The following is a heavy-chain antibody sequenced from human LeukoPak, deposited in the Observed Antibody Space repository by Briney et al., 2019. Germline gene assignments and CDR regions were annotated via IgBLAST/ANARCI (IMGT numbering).Heavy chain of an antibody. CDR2: VFHTGST. Sequence: SETLSLTCTVSGGSIDTYYWNWIRQPPGKGLEWIGYVFHTGSTNYNPSLKSRVTISVDTSKNQFSLKLSSVTAADTAVYYCATQILLCHYYWGQGTLVTVSS. D-gene: IGHD2/OR15-2a*01. CDR1: GGSIDTYY. CDR3: ATQILLCHYY. V-gene: IGHV4-4*08. J-gene: IGHJ4*02.